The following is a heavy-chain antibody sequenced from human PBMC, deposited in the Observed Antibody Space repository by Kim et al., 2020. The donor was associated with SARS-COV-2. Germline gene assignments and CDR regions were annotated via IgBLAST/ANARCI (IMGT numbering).Heavy chain of an antibody. J-gene: IGHJ6*02. Sequence: YYADSVKGRFTISRDNSKNTLYLQMNSLRAEDTAVYYCARGMSNGFGMDVWGQGTTVTVSS. V-gene: IGHV3-53*01. CDR3: ARGMSNGFGMDV. D-gene: IGHD4-4*01.